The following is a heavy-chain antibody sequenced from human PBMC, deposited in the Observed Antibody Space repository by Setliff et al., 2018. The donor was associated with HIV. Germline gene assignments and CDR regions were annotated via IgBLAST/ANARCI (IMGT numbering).Heavy chain of an antibody. CDR2: IYHSGSA. CDR1: GGSISSTSYY. Sequence: SETLSLTCTVSGGSISSTSYYWGWIRQPPGKGLEWIGYIYHSGSAIYNPSLNSRVIISVDRSKNQFSLKLNSVTAADTAVYYCVRVPDYWGQGTLVTVSS. V-gene: IGHV4-30-2*01. J-gene: IGHJ4*02. CDR3: VRVPDY.